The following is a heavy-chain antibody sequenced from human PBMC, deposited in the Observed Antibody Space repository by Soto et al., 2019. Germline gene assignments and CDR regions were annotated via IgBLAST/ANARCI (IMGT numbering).Heavy chain of an antibody. V-gene: IGHV3-23*01. CDR2: ISGSGGST. J-gene: IGHJ6*03. CDR3: ARVGTGDSYYYYYMDV. CDR1: GFTFSSYA. D-gene: IGHD7-27*01. Sequence: PGGSLRLSCAASGFTFSSYAMSWVRQAPGKGLEWVSAISGSGGSTYYADSVKGRFTISRDNSKNTLYLQMNSLRAEDTAVYYCARVGTGDSYYYYYMDVWGKGTTVTVSS.